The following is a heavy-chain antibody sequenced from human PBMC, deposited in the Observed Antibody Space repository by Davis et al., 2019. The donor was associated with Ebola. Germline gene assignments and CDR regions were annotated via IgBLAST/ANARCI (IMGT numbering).Heavy chain of an antibody. J-gene: IGHJ4*02. Sequence: GESLKISCAASGITVGSNYMTWVRQAPGKGLDWVSVIYSIGSTYYADSVKGRFTISRDNSKNTVYLQMDSLRVEDTAVYYCARETAHCGGDCYDYWGQGTLVTVSS. V-gene: IGHV3-66*03. CDR2: IYSIGST. CDR3: ARETAHCGGDCYDY. D-gene: IGHD2-21*01. CDR1: GITVGSNY.